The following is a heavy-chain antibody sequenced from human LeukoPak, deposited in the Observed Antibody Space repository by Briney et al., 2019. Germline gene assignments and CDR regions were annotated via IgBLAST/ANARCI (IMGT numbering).Heavy chain of an antibody. D-gene: IGHD2-2*01. V-gene: IGHV3-23*01. J-gene: IGHJ6*02. CDR1: GFTFSNYA. Sequence: GGTLRLFCAASGFTFSNYAMTWVREAPVKGLEWVSGTSDSGGRTNYAVSVKGRFTISRDNSKNTLYLQMNSLRVEDTAVYYCAKDRDQRTQFYYYYYGMDVWGQGTTVTVSS. CDR2: TSDSGGRT. CDR3: AKDRDQRTQFYYYYYGMDV.